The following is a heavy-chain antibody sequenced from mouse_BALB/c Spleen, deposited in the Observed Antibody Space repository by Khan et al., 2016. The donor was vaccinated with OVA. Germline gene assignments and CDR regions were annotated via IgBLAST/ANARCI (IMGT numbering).Heavy chain of an antibody. J-gene: IGHJ2*01. CDR3: AREEALYYFDY. CDR2: IYPGTDNT. CDR1: GYIFTSYW. V-gene: IGHV1S132*01. D-gene: IGHD3-2*02. Sequence: VKLLESGAELVRPGASVKLSCMTSGYIFTSYWIHWLKQRSGQGLEWIARIYPGTDNTYYNEKLKDKATLTADKSSSTAYMQLSSLKSEDSAVYFCAREEALYYFDYWGQGTTLTVSS.